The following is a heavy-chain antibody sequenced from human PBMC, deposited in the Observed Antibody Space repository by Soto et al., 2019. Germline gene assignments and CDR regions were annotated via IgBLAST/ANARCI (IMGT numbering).Heavy chain of an antibody. CDR3: ARRGALTSYYYGYYFDY. CDR1: GYTFARYA. J-gene: IGHJ4*02. CDR2: INPGNGNT. V-gene: IGHV1-3*01. D-gene: IGHD3-9*01. Sequence: GASVKVSCNASGYTFARYARNWLLESPGQSPEWMGWINPGNGNTKYSQRFQGRVTITRDTSASTAYMELSSLTSEDTAVYYCARRGALTSYYYGYYFDYWGQGTLVTVSS.